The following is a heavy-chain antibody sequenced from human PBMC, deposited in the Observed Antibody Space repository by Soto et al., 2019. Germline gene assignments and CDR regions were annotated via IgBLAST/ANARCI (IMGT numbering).Heavy chain of an antibody. CDR3: AREGNYIGYDKDYYYYYYYRDV. J-gene: IGHJ6*03. Sequence: SVKVSGKASGGTFSSYTISWVRQAPGQGLERMGRIIPILGIANYAQKFQGRVTITADKSTSTAYMELSSLRSEDTAVYYCAREGNYIGYDKDYYYYYYYRDVWGKGTTVTVSS. CDR1: GGTFSSYT. CDR2: IIPILGIA. D-gene: IGHD5-12*01. V-gene: IGHV1-69*02.